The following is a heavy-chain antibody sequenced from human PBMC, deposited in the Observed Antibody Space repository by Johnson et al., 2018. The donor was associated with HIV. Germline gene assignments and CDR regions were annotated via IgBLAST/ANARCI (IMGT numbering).Heavy chain of an antibody. CDR2: IYSGGST. Sequence: VQLVESGGGLVQPGGSLRLSCAASGFTVSSNYMSWVRQAPGKGLEWVSVIYSGGSTYYADSVKGRFTISRDNSKNTLYLQMNSLRAEDTAVYYCARDMAYYDFWSGELGPRGAFDIWGQGTMVTVSS. CDR1: GFTVSSNY. V-gene: IGHV3-66*01. D-gene: IGHD3-3*01. J-gene: IGHJ3*02. CDR3: ARDMAYYDFWSGELGPRGAFDI.